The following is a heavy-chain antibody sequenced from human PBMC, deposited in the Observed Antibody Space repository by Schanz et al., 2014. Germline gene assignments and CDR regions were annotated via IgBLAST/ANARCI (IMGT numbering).Heavy chain of an antibody. J-gene: IGHJ6*02. Sequence: EVQLVESGGGLVQPGGSLRLSCAASRFTFSNYGMGWVRQAPGKGLEWVSAISGSGGSTYYADSVKGRFTISRDNSKNTLYLQMNSLRAEDTAVYYCARGYSSSMDVWGQGTTVTVSS. D-gene: IGHD6-6*01. CDR2: ISGSGGST. CDR1: RFTFSNYG. V-gene: IGHV3-23*04. CDR3: ARGYSSSMDV.